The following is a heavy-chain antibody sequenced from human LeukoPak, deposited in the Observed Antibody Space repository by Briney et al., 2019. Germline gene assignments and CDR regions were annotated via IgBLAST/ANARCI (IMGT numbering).Heavy chain of an antibody. D-gene: IGHD1-26*01. Sequence: GGSLRLSCAASGFKFTDYAMSWVRQAPGKGLEWVSGISDSGSSAYYTDSVKGRFTISRDNSKYTVDLQMTSLRIEDTAVYYCASGGPTRGTLESWGQGTLVTVSS. J-gene: IGHJ4*02. CDR2: ISDSGSSA. V-gene: IGHV3-23*01. CDR1: GFKFTDYA. CDR3: ASGGPTRGTLES.